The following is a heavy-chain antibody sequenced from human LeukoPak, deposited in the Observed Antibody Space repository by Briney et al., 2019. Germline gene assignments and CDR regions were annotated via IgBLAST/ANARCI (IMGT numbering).Heavy chain of an antibody. CDR2: IYYSGST. Sequence: SETLSLTCTVSGGSISSYYWSWIRQPPGKGLEWIGYIYYSGSTNYNPSLKSRVTISVDTSKNQFSLKLSSATAADTAVYYCARDILNCSGGSCYSRLDYWGQGTLVTVSS. V-gene: IGHV4-59*01. CDR3: ARDILNCSGGSCYSRLDY. CDR1: GGSISSYY. J-gene: IGHJ4*02. D-gene: IGHD2-15*01.